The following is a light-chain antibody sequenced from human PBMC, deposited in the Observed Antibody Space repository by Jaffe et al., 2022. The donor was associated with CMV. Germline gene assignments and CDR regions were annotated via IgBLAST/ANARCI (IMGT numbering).Light chain of an antibody. V-gene: IGKV1-5*03. Sequence: DIQMTQSPSTLSASVGDRVTITCRASQSISSWLAWYQQKPGKVPKLLIYKASSLESGVPSRFSGSGSGTEFTLTISSLQPDDFATYYCQQYSVFSSFGQGTRVEIK. CDR1: QSISSW. CDR2: KAS. CDR3: QQYSVFSS. J-gene: IGKJ1*01.